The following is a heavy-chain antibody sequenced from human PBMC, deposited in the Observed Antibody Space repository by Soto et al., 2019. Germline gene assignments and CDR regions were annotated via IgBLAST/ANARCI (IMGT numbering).Heavy chain of an antibody. CDR3: GMNRRDGDTI. D-gene: IGHD3-3*01. Sequence: GGTLRLTCAVSGFTVSANYMSWLRQAPGKGLEWVSVIYNGGSIYYADSVQGRFTISRDNSKNTLYLQMYTLRAEDTAVYYCGMNRRDGDTIWGQGALVTVST. CDR1: GFTVSANY. J-gene: IGHJ4*02. V-gene: IGHV3-66*01. CDR2: IYNGGSI.